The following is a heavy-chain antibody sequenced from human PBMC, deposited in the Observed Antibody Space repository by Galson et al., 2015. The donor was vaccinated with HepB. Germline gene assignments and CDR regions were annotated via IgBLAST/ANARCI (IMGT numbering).Heavy chain of an antibody. Sequence: SLRLSCAASGFTFSGYAMHWVRQAPGKGLEWVAVISYDGSNKYYADSVKGRFTISRDNSKNTLYLQMNSLRAEDTAVYYCARDFLGYFSPSDAFDIWGQGTMVTVSS. J-gene: IGHJ3*02. D-gene: IGHD3-22*01. V-gene: IGHV3-30*04. CDR1: GFTFSGYA. CDR2: ISYDGSNK. CDR3: ARDFLGYFSPSDAFDI.